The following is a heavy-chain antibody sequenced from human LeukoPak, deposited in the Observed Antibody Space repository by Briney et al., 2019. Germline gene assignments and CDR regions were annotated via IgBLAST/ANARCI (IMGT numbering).Heavy chain of an antibody. CDR1: GGSISSSSYY. CDR2: IFYSRST. D-gene: IGHD3-9*01. Sequence: PSETLSLTCTVSGGSISSSSYYWGWIRQPPGKGLEWIGSIFYSRSTYFNPSLKSRVTISVDTSKNQFSLKLSSVTAADTAVYYCASSDILTGYYNVGFDYWGQGTLVTVSS. V-gene: IGHV4-39*07. CDR3: ASSDILTGYYNVGFDY. J-gene: IGHJ4*02.